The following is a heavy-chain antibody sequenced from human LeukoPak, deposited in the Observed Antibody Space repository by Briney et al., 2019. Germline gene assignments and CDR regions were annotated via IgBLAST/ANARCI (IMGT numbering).Heavy chain of an antibody. CDR1: GYTFTSYY. V-gene: IGHV1-46*01. CDR2: IDPSGGST. J-gene: IGHJ4*02. D-gene: IGHD5-24*01. Sequence: ASVKVSCKTSGYTFTSYYIHWVRQAPGQGLEWMGLIDPSGGSTSYAQNFQGRVTMTRDTSTSTVYMELSSLRSEDTAVYYCARVSLGEGWPNWGQGTLVTVSS. CDR3: ARVSLGEGWPN.